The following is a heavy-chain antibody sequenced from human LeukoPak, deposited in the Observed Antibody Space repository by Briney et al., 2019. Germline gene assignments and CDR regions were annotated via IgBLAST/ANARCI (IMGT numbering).Heavy chain of an antibody. D-gene: IGHD3-3*01. V-gene: IGHV4-61*02. CDR3: ARAPAARLTIFGVVTRTHNWFDP. J-gene: IGHJ5*02. Sequence: SETLSLTCTVSGGSISSGSYYWSWIRQPAGKGLEWIGRIYTSGSTNYNPSLKSRVTISVDTSKNQFSLKLSSVTAADTAVYYCARAPAARLTIFGVVTRTHNWFDPWGQGTLVTVFS. CDR2: IYTSGST. CDR1: GGSISSGSYY.